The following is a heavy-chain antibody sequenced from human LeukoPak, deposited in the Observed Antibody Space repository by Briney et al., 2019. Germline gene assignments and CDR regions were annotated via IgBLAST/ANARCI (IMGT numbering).Heavy chain of an antibody. CDR2: IASSSRDI. J-gene: IGHJ4*02. V-gene: IGHV3-21*01. Sequence: GGSLRLSCAGSGFTFSSYSMNWVRQAPGRGLERVSNIASSSRDIYYEDSVEGRFTISRDNAKNSLYLQMNSLRAEDTAVYHCARDPYSSSSGSGDYWGQGTLVTVSS. CDR1: GFTFSSYS. D-gene: IGHD6-13*01. CDR3: ARDPYSSSSGSGDY.